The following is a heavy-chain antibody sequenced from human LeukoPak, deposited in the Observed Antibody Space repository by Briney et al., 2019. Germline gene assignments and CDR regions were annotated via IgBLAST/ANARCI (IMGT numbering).Heavy chain of an antibody. CDR3: ARPLGYCSTSSCPQPWFDP. CDR2: IYYSGTT. CDR1: GVSISSSSDF. V-gene: IGHV4-39*07. D-gene: IGHD2-2*01. Sequence: KPSETLSLTCTVSGVSISSSSDFWGWIRQPPGKGLEWVGSIYYSGTTYYNPSPKSRVTISADTSKNQFSLKLRSVTAADTAVYYCARPLGYCSTSSCPQPWFDPWGQGTLVTASS. J-gene: IGHJ5*02.